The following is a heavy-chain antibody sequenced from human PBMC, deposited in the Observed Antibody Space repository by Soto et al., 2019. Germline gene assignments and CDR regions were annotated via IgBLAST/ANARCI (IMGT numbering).Heavy chain of an antibody. V-gene: IGHV3-30*03. CDR2: ISYDGSNK. J-gene: IGHJ4*02. CDR3: XXXXXGXLXXXXXGXF. CDR1: GFTFSSYG. Sequence: QVQLVESGGGVVQPGRSLRLSCAASGFTFSSYGMHWVRQAPGXGXEWVAVISYDGSNKYYADSVKGRFTISRDNSKXXXXXXXXXXXXXXXXXXXXXXXXXGXLXXXXXGXFWGQGTLVTVSS.